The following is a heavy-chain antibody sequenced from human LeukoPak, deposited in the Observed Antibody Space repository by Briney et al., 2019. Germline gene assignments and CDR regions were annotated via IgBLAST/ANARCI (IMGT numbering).Heavy chain of an antibody. CDR2: ISGSGGST. J-gene: IGHJ4*02. D-gene: IGHD1-26*01. Sequence: GGSLRLSCAASGFTFSTYSMNWVRQAPGKGLEWVSAISGSGGSTYYADPVKGRFTISRDNSMDTLYLHMNSLRADDTAVYYCAKRGGSFIGYFDYWGQGTLVTVSS. CDR3: AKRGGSFIGYFDY. CDR1: GFTFSTYS. V-gene: IGHV3-23*01.